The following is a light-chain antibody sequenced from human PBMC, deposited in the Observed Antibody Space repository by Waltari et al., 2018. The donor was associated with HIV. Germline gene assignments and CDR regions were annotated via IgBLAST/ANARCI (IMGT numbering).Light chain of an antibody. J-gene: IGLJ2*01. Sequence: NFMLTQPHSVSESPGKTVTISCTRSSCSIASNYVQWYQQRPGSSPTTVIYKDDQRPSGVPDRFSGSIDSSSNSASLTISGLRTEDEADYYCQSYDNENPVLFGGGTKLTVL. CDR3: QSYDNENPVL. CDR2: KDD. CDR1: SCSIASNY. V-gene: IGLV6-57*01.